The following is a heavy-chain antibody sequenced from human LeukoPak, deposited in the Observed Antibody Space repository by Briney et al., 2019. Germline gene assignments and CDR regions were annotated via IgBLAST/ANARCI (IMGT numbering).Heavy chain of an antibody. CDR3: AKRTFGGSYLDY. V-gene: IGHV3-23*01. CDR2: ISGSGGST. CDR1: GFTFSSYA. Sequence: GGSLRLSCAASGFTFSSYAMTWVRQAPGKGLEWVSVISGSGGSTDYADSVKGRFTISRDNSKNTLYLQMNSLRAEDTAVYYCAKRTFGGSYLDYWGQGTLVTVSS. J-gene: IGHJ4*02. D-gene: IGHD1-26*01.